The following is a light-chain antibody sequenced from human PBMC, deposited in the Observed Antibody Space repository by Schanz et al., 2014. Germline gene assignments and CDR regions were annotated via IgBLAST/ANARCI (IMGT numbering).Light chain of an antibody. J-gene: IGLJ3*02. CDR3: QSYDSSNWV. CDR1: SGSIASNY. Sequence: NFMLTQPHSVSESPGKTVTISCTRSSGSIASNYVQWYQQRPGSSPAPVIYEDNQRPSGVPDRFSGSIDSSSNSASLTISGLETEDEADYYCQSYDSSNWVFGGGTKLTVL. CDR2: EDN. V-gene: IGLV6-57*01.